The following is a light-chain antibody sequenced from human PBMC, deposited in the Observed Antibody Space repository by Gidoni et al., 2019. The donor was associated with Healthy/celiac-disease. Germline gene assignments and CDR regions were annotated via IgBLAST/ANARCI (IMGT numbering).Light chain of an antibody. CDR1: QGVSSY. J-gene: IGKJ3*01. CDR3: QQRSNWPPFT. CDR2: DAS. V-gene: IGKV3-11*01. Sequence: EIVLTQSPATLSLSPGERATLSCRASQGVSSYIAWYQQKPDRAPRLLIYDASNRATGITARFSGSGSGTDFTLTISSLEPEDFAVYYCQQRSNWPPFTFGPGTKVDIK.